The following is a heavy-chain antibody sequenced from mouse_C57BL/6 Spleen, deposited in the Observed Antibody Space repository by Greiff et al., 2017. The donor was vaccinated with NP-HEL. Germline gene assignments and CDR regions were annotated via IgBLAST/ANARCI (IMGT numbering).Heavy chain of an antibody. D-gene: IGHD1-1*01. Sequence: EVKLMESGGGLVKPGGSLKLSCAASGFTFSSYTMSWVRQTPEKRLEWVATISGGGGNTYYPDSVKGRFTISRDNAKNTLYLQMSSLRSEDTALYYCARRGSSYDAMDYWGQGTSVTVSS. CDR2: ISGGGGNT. V-gene: IGHV5-9*01. CDR3: ARRGSSYDAMDY. CDR1: GFTFSSYT. J-gene: IGHJ4*01.